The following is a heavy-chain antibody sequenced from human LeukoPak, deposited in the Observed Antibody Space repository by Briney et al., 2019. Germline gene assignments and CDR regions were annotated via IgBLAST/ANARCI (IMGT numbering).Heavy chain of an antibody. V-gene: IGHV4-39*01. D-gene: IGHD1-26*01. J-gene: IGHJ4*02. CDR3: ARRNSGSYDY. Sequence: SETLSLTCTVSGGSISSSSYYWGWIRQPPGKGLEWIGSIYYSGSTYYNPSLKSRVTISVDTSKNQFSLKLYSVTAADTAVYYCARRNSGSYDYWGQGTLVTVSS. CDR2: IYYSGST. CDR1: GGSISSSSYY.